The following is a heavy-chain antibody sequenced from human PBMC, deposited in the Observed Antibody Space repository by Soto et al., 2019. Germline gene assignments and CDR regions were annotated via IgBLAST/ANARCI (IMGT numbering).Heavy chain of an antibody. Sequence: QVQLQESGPGLVKPSETLSLTCTVSGGSVSSGSYYWSWLRQPPGKGLEWLGYIYSSGSTSYNPSLKSRVTISVDTSKNQFSLKLSAVTAADTAVYYCARDGDGYNYWGQGTLVTVSS. CDR3: ARDGDGYNY. D-gene: IGHD5-12*01. CDR1: GGSVSSGSYY. CDR2: IYSSGST. J-gene: IGHJ4*02. V-gene: IGHV4-61*01.